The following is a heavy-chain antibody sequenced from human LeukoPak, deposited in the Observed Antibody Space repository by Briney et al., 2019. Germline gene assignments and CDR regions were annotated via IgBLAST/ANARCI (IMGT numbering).Heavy chain of an antibody. D-gene: IGHD6-13*01. CDR2: IRYDGTNT. V-gene: IGHV3-30*02. CDR3: AKKGAADRAFDI. J-gene: IGHJ3*02. Sequence: GGSLRLSCAASGFTFSSYGMHWVRQARGKGLEWVTFIRYDGTNTYYADSVKGRFTISRDNSKNTLYLQMNNLRAEDTAVYYCAKKGAADRAFDIWGQGTMVTVS. CDR1: GFTFSSYG.